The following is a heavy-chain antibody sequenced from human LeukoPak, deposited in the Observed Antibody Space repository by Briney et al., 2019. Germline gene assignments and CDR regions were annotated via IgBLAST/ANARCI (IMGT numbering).Heavy chain of an antibody. J-gene: IGHJ4*02. D-gene: IGHD3-22*01. CDR3: GRDRFDYYDSSGRLDY. Sequence: PGGSLRLSCAASGFTFSDYYMSWIRQAPGKGLEWVSYISSSGSTIYYADSVKGRLTISRDNAKNSLYLQMNSLRAEDTAVYYCGRDRFDYYDSSGRLDYWGQGTLVTVSS. CDR1: GFTFSDYY. CDR2: ISSSGSTI. V-gene: IGHV3-11*04.